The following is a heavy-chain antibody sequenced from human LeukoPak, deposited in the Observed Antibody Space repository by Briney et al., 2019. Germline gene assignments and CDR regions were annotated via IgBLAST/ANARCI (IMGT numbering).Heavy chain of an antibody. D-gene: IGHD3-22*01. J-gene: IGHJ3*02. CDR3: ARDGAGYYYDSSGYYYLGAFDI. V-gene: IGHV4-39*07. CDR2: IYYSGST. CDR1: GGSISSSSYY. Sequence: SETLSLTCTVSGGSISSSSYYWGWIRQPPGKGLEWIGSIYYSGSTYYNPSLKSRVTISVDKSKNQFSLKLSSVTAADTAVYYCARDGAGYYYDSSGYYYLGAFDIWGQGTMVIVSS.